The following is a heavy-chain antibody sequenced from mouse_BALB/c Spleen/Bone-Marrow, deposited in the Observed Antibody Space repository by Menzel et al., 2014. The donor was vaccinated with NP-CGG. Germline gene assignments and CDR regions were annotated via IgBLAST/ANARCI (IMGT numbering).Heavy chain of an antibody. CDR1: GYTFTNYW. Sequence: SGAELARPGTSVKLSCKTSGYTFTNYWMQWIKQRPGQGLEWIGTIYPGDGDTRYTQKFKGKATLTADKSYSTAYMQLSSLASEDSAVYYCARSNYPYAMDYWGQGTSVTVSS. CDR3: ARSNYPYAMDY. D-gene: IGHD2-5*01. V-gene: IGHV1-87*01. CDR2: IYPGDGDT. J-gene: IGHJ4*01.